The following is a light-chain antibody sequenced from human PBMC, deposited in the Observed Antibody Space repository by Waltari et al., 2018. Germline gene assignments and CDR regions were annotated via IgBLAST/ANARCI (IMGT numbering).Light chain of an antibody. Sequence: QSVLPQPPSASGTPGQRVTISCSGSSSNIGSNTVNWYQQRPGTAPKLLIYSNNQRPSGVPDRFSGSKSGTSASLAISGLQSEEEADYYCAAWDDSLNGVVFGGGTKLTVL. J-gene: IGLJ2*01. CDR2: SNN. V-gene: IGLV1-44*01. CDR1: SSNIGSNT. CDR3: AAWDDSLNGVV.